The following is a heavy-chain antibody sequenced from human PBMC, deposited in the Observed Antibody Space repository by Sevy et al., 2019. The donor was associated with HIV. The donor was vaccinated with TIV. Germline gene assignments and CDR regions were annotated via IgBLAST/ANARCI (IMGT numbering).Heavy chain of an antibody. Sequence: SETLSLTCAVSGGSISSSNWWSWVRQPPGKGLEWIGEIYHSGSTNYNPSLKSRVTISVDKSKNQFSLKLSSVTAADTAVHYCARDKLYYYDSSGQVYYYGMDVWGQGTTVTVSS. D-gene: IGHD3-22*01. J-gene: IGHJ6*02. V-gene: IGHV4-4*02. CDR2: IYHSGST. CDR3: ARDKLYYYDSSGQVYYYGMDV. CDR1: GGSISSSNW.